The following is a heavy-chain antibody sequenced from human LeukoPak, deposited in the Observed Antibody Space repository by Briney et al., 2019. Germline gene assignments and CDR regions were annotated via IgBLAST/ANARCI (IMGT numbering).Heavy chain of an antibody. CDR2: IYYSGST. CDR3: ARGGYYDSSGYLEYYYYYYMDV. J-gene: IGHJ6*03. Sequence: PSQTLSLTCTVSGGSISSYYWSWIRQPPGKGLEWIGYIYYSGSTNYNPSLKSRVTISVDTSKNQFSLKLSSVTAADTAVYYCARGGYYDSSGYLEYYYYYYMDVWGKGTTVTVSS. D-gene: IGHD3-22*01. CDR1: GGSISSYY. V-gene: IGHV4-59*08.